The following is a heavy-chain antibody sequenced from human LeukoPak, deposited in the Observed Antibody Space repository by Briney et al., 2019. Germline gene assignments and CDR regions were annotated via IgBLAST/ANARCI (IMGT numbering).Heavy chain of an antibody. J-gene: IGHJ4*02. CDR2: ISYDGSNK. CDR3: ARPVTTSGD. Sequence: GGSLRLSCAASGFTFSSYGMHWVRQAPGKGLEWVAVISYDGSNKYYADSVKGRFTISRDNAKNSLYLQMNSLRAEDTAVYYCARPVTTSGDWGQGTLVTVSS. D-gene: IGHD4-11*01. CDR1: GFTFSSYG. V-gene: IGHV3-30*03.